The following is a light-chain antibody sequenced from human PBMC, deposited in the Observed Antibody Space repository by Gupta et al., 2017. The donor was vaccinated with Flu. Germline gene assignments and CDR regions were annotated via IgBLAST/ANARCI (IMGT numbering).Light chain of an antibody. Sequence: EIVMTQSPATLPVSPGERVTPSCRASESVRSNIAWYQQRPGQAPRLLIHGASNRATGVPARFSGSGAGTKFTLTISSLQSEDFAVYYCQQYNNGPPMYSFGQGTKLEIK. CDR3: QQYNNGPPMYS. CDR1: ESVRSN. J-gene: IGKJ2*03. V-gene: IGKV3-15*01. CDR2: GAS.